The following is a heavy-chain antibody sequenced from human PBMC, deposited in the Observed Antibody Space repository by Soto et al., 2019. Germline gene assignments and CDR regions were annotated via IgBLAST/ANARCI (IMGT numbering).Heavy chain of an antibody. CDR1: GDSVSINSAA. CDR3: ARGPAYSSGWDY. Sequence: SQTLSLTCAISGDSVSINSAAWNWIRQSRSRGLGLLGRTDYRYKGYNDYAVSVKNRITINPDTSKHQFYLQLNSVTPEDTAVYYCARGPAYSSGWDYWGQGTLVTVSS. D-gene: IGHD6-19*01. J-gene: IGHJ4*02. CDR2: TDYRYKGYN. V-gene: IGHV6-1*01.